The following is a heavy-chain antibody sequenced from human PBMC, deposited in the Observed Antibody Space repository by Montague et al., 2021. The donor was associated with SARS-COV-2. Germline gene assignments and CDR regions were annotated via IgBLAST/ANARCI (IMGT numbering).Heavy chain of an antibody. CDR2: IYYSGST. CDR3: ARTIVVVSAASRYFDL. Sequence: SETLSLTCTVSGGSTSSCYWSWIRQPLGKGLEWIGCIYYSGSTNYNPSLKSRVTISVDTSKTQFSLMLNSVTAADTAVYYCARTIVVVSAASRYFDLWGRGTLVTVSS. D-gene: IGHD2-2*01. CDR1: GGSTSSCY. J-gene: IGHJ2*01. V-gene: IGHV4-59*01.